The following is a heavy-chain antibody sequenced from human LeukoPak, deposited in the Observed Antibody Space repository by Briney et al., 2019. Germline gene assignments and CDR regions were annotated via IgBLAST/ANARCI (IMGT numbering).Heavy chain of an antibody. CDR1: GFTFSSYG. CDR3: AKDHCSSTSCFFDAFDI. V-gene: IGHV3-30*02. CDR2: IWYDGSNK. D-gene: IGHD2-2*01. J-gene: IGHJ3*02. Sequence: GGSLRLSCAASGFTFSSYGMHWVRQAPGKGLEWVAVIWYDGSNKYYADSVKGRFTISRDNSKNTLYLQMNSLRAEDTAVYYCAKDHCSSTSCFFDAFDIWGQGTMVTVSS.